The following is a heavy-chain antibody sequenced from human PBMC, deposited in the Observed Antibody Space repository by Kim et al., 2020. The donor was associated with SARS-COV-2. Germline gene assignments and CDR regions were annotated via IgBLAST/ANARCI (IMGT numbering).Heavy chain of an antibody. J-gene: IGHJ4*02. CDR1: GFTFSSYA. CDR3: AKRGGGSGWSYYFDY. CDR2: ISGSGGST. D-gene: IGHD6-19*01. V-gene: IGHV3-23*01. Sequence: GGSLRLSCAASGFTFSSYAMSWVRQAPGKGLEWVSAISGSGGSTYYADSVKGRFTISRDNSKNTLYLQMNSLRAEDTAVYYCAKRGGGSGWSYYFDYWGQGTLVTVSS.